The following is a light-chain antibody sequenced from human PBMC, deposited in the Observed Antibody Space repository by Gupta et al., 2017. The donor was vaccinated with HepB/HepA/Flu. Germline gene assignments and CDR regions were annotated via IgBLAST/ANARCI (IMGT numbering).Light chain of an antibody. J-gene: IGKJ1*01. Sequence: EIVLTQSPATLSLSPGERATLSCRASQSVSSYLAWYQQKPGQAPRLLIYEASDRATGFPARFSGSGSGTDFTLSISSLEPEDFAVYYCQQRSTWPRTFGQGTKVEIQ. V-gene: IGKV3-11*01. CDR3: QQRSTWPRT. CDR1: QSVSSY. CDR2: EAS.